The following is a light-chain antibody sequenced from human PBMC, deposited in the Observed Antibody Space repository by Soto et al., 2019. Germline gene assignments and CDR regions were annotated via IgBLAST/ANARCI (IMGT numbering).Light chain of an antibody. CDR2: DVT. J-gene: IGLJ1*01. CDR1: SSDVGAYKY. V-gene: IGLV2-11*01. Sequence: LTHPRSVSRSPGQSVTISCTGTSSDVGAYKYVSWYQHYPGEAPKVMIYDVTQRPSGVPDRFSGTKSGNTASLTISGLQAEDEVDYYCRSTEGSNTWIFGSGPQSPS. CDR3: RSTEGSNTWI.